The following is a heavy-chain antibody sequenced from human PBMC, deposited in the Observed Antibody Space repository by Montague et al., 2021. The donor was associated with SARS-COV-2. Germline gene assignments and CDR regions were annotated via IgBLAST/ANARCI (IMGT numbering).Heavy chain of an antibody. CDR2: ISHSGST. J-gene: IGHJ6*02. V-gene: IGHV4-34*01. CDR1: GGSLSGCY. CDR3: ARVPYRLLFVPRYYGMDV. Sequence: SETLSLTCAVYGGSLSGCYWSWIRQPPGEGLEWIAEISHSGSTSYNPSLKSRVTISVDTSKNQFSLKLSSATAADTAVYYCARVPYRLLFVPRYYGMDVWGQGTTVTVSS. D-gene: IGHD2-2*01.